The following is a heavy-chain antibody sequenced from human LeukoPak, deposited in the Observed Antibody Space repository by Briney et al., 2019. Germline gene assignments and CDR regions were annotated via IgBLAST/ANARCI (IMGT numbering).Heavy chain of an antibody. V-gene: IGHV4-38-2*02. Sequence: PSETLSLTCTVSGYSLISTFYWGWIRQSPGKGLEWIGKIYHSGSTYSSPSLRSRVTISVDTSKNQFSLKLQSVTAADTALYYCARVSDDEYGGNSGAMYFESWGQGTLVTVSS. CDR3: ARVSDDEYGGNSGAMYFES. CDR2: IYHSGST. J-gene: IGHJ4*02. CDR1: GYSLISTFY. D-gene: IGHD4-23*01.